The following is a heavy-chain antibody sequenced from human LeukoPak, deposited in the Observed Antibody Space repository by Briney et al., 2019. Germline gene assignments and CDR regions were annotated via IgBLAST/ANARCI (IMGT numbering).Heavy chain of an antibody. V-gene: IGHV1-24*01. D-gene: IGHD3-22*01. J-gene: IGHJ4*02. CDR3: ATYYYDSSAQVGYFDY. Sequence: GASVKASCKVSGYTLTELSMHWVRQAPGKGLEWMGGFDPEDGETIYAQKFQGRVTMTEDTSTDTAYMELSSLRSEDTAVYYCATYYYDSSAQVGYFDYWGQGTLVTVSS. CDR1: GYTLTELS. CDR2: FDPEDGET.